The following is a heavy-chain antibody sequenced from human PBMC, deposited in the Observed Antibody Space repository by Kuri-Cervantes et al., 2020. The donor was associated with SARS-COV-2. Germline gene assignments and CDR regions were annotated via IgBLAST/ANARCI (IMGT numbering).Heavy chain of an antibody. J-gene: IGHJ4*02. Sequence: GESLKISCAASGFTFSNYAMSWVRQAPGKGLEWVSAISGSGGSTCYADSVKGRFTISRDNSKNTLYLQMNSLRAEDTAVYYCAKDVSFGRFDYWGQGTLVTVSS. D-gene: IGHD3-10*01. CDR2: ISGSGGST. CDR1: GFTFSNYA. V-gene: IGHV3-23*01. CDR3: AKDVSFGRFDY.